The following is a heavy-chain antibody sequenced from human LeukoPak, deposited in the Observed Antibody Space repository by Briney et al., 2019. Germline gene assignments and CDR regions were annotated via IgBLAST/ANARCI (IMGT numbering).Heavy chain of an antibody. CDR3: ARLQATVTIHAYFDY. V-gene: IGHV4-59*01. CDR1: GGSIRSYY. J-gene: IGHJ4*01. Sequence: SETLSLTCTVSGGSIRSYYWSWIRQPPGKGLEWIGYIYYSGSTNYNPSLKSRVAISVDTSKNQFSLKLDSVTAADTAVYYCARLQATVTIHAYFDYWGQGTLVTVSS. D-gene: IGHD4-17*01. CDR2: IYYSGST.